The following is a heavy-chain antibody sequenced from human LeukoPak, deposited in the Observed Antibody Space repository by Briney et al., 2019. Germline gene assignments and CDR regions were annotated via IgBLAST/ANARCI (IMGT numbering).Heavy chain of an antibody. Sequence: PSETLSLTCAVYVGSFSGYYWSWIRQPPGKGLEWIGEINHSGSTNYNPSLKSRVTISVDTSKNQFSLKLSFVTAADTAVYYCARVYYDSSGSSGFDPWGQGTLVTVSS. CDR3: ARVYYDSSGSSGFDP. CDR2: INHSGST. D-gene: IGHD3-22*01. J-gene: IGHJ5*02. V-gene: IGHV4-34*01. CDR1: VGSFSGYY.